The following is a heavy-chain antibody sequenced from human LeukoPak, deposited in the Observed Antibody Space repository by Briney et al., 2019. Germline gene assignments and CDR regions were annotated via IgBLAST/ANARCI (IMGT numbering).Heavy chain of an antibody. CDR3: ARGGTPTSHSLTAIDY. V-gene: IGHV4-34*01. CDR2: INHSGSI. CDR1: GGSFSGYY. D-gene: IGHD7-27*01. J-gene: IGHJ4*02. Sequence: SETLSLTCAVYGGSFSGYYWSWIRQPPGKGLEWIGEINHSGSINYNPSLKSRVTISVDTSKNQFSLKLSSVTAADTAVYYCARGGTPTSHSLTAIDYWGQGTLVTVSS.